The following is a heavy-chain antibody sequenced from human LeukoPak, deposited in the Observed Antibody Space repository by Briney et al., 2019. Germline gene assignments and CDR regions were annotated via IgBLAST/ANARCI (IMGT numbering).Heavy chain of an antibody. Sequence: GGSLRLSRAASGFTFDDYGMSWVRQAPGKGLEWVSGINWNGGSTGYADSVKGRFTISRDNSKNTLYLQMNSLRAEDTAVYYCAKDQVAGTVDYYYYYMDVWGKGTTVTVSS. CDR3: AKDQVAGTVDYYYYYMDV. CDR2: INWNGGST. J-gene: IGHJ6*03. CDR1: GFTFDDYG. V-gene: IGHV3-20*04. D-gene: IGHD6-19*01.